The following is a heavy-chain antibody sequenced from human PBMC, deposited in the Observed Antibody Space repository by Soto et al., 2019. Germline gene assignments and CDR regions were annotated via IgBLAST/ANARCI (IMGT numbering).Heavy chain of an antibody. J-gene: IGHJ4*02. V-gene: IGHV3-23*01. CDR3: AKRYCSGAGCALFDY. CDR2: VSKTGLTT. D-gene: IGHD2-15*01. CDR1: GFTFSSYD. Sequence: GGSLRLSCVASGFTFSSYDMTWVRQAPGKGLKWVSTVSKTGLTTYYADNVKGRFTISRDNSKNTLSLKMKRLRAEDTALYYCAKRYCSGAGCALFDYWGQGTLVTAPQ.